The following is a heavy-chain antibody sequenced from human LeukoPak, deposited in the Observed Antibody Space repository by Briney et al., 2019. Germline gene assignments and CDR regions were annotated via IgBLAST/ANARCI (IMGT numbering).Heavy chain of an antibody. J-gene: IGHJ3*02. CDR2: IYYSGYSGNT. Sequence: SETLSLTCTVSGGSISSYYWSWIRQPPGKGLEWIGYIYYSGYSGNTNYNPSLKSRVTISVDTSKNQFSLMLTSATAADTAMYYCATTILSDTFDIWGQGTMVTVSS. D-gene: IGHD3-9*01. V-gene: IGHV4-59*08. CDR3: ATTILSDTFDI. CDR1: GGSISSYY.